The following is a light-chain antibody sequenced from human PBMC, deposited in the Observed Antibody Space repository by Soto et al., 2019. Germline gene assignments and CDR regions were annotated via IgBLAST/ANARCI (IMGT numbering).Light chain of an antibody. V-gene: IGKV3-20*01. Sequence: EIVLTQSPGTLSLSPGERATLSCRASQSVSSSYLAWYQQKPGQAPRLLIYGASSRATGIPDRFSGSGSGTDFTLTISRLEPEDFAVYYCQQYGSSPHLTFGGGTKVEIK. CDR1: QSVSSSY. CDR2: GAS. CDR3: QQYGSSPHLT. J-gene: IGKJ4*01.